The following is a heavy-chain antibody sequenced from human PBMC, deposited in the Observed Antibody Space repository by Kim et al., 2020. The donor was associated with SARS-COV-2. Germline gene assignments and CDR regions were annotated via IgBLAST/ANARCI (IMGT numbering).Heavy chain of an antibody. CDR2: IKPDGGGK. CDR1: GLAFSSYW. D-gene: IGHD2-15*01. CDR3: AARTATMVAPQDH. J-gene: IGHJ4*02. Sequence: GGSLRLSCAASGLAFSSYWMHWVRQAPGKGLEWVGNIKPDGGGKRYVDSVKGRFTISRDNAKNSLYLQMNNLRAEDTAVYYCAARTATMVAPQDHCGRGALFTVSS. V-gene: IGHV3-7*01.